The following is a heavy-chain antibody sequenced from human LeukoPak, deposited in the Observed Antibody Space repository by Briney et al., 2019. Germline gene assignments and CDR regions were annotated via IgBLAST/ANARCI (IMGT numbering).Heavy chain of an antibody. CDR3: ARHWLEAAKTYSYWFDP. Sequence: SETLSLTFSVSGGSISYYYWSWIRPPPGKGLEWIGYIYRGGTINYNPSVKSRVTMSLDTSKNQISLMLNSVTAADTAIYYCARHWLEAAKTYSYWFDPWGQGTLVTVSS. D-gene: IGHD6-13*01. V-gene: IGHV4-4*09. CDR1: GGSISYYY. CDR2: IYRGGTI. J-gene: IGHJ5*02.